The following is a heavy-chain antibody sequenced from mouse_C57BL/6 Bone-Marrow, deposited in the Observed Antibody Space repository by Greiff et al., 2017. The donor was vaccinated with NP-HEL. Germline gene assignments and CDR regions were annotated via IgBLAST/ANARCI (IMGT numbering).Heavy chain of an antibody. CDR1: GFTFSDYY. D-gene: IGHD1-1*01. Sequence: EVQLVESGGGLVQPGGSLKLSCAASGFTFSDYYMYWVRQTPEKRLEWVAYISNGGGSTYYPDTVKGRFTISRDNAKNTLYLQMSRLKSEDTAMYYCARRGGLLRSGDAMDYWGQGTSVTVSS. CDR2: ISNGGGST. J-gene: IGHJ4*01. V-gene: IGHV5-12*01. CDR3: ARRGGLLRSGDAMDY.